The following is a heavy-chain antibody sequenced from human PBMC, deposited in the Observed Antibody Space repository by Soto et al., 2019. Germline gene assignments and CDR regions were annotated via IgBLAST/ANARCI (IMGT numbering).Heavy chain of an antibody. CDR3: ACLGQTLDIDY. Sequence: QVQLQESGPGLVKPSQTLSLTCTVSGGSISSGDYYWSWIRQPPGKGLEWIGYIYYSGGTYYNPSLKRRVTISVDTAKNQCSLKLSSVTAADTAVYYCACLGQTLDIDYWGQGTLVTVSS. CDR1: GGSISSGDYY. V-gene: IGHV4-30-4*01. J-gene: IGHJ4*02. CDR2: IYYSGGT. D-gene: IGHD3-16*01.